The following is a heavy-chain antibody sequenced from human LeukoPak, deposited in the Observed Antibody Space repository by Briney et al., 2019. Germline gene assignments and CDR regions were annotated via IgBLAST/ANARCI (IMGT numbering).Heavy chain of an antibody. CDR2: ISWNSGSI. D-gene: IGHD6-13*01. V-gene: IGHV3-9*01. J-gene: IGHJ3*02. Sequence: GGSLRLSCAASGFTFDDYAMHWVRQAPGKGLEWVSGISWNSGSIGYADSVKGRFTISRDNAKNSLYLQMNSLRAEDTALYYCAKALMGTGYSSRDAFDIWGQGTMVTVPS. CDR3: AKALMGTGYSSRDAFDI. CDR1: GFTFDDYA.